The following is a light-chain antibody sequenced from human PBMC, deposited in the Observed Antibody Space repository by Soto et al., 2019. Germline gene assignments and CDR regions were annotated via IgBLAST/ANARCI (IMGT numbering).Light chain of an antibody. J-gene: IGKJ1*01. CDR1: QSVSSY. V-gene: IGKV3-11*01. CDR3: QQRGNWPGT. Sequence: EIVLTQSPATLSLSPGERATLSCRASQSVSSYLAWYQQNPGQAPRLLIYDASNRATGIPARFSGSGSGTDFTLTISSLEPEDVAVYYCQQRGNWPGTFGQGTKVEIK. CDR2: DAS.